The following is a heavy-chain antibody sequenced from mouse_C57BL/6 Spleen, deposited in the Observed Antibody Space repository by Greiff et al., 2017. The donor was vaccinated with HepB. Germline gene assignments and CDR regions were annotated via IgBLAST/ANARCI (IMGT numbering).Heavy chain of an antibody. D-gene: IGHD1-1*01. CDR3: ARYPYGSSWDY. V-gene: IGHV1-80*01. CDR2: IYPGDGDT. Sequence: VKLQESGAELVKPGASVKISCKASGYAFSSYWMNWVKQRPGKGLEWIGQIYPGDGDTNYNGKFKGKATLTADKSSSTAYMQLSSLTSEDSAVYFCARYPYGSSWDYWGQGTTLTVSS. J-gene: IGHJ2*01. CDR1: GYAFSSYW.